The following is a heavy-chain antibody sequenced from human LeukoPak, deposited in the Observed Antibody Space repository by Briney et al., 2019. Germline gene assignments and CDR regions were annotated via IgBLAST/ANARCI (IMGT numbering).Heavy chain of an antibody. J-gene: IGHJ4*02. Sequence: SETLSLTCAVSGGSISSGGYSWSWIRQPPGKGLEWIGEINHSGSTNYNPSLKSRVTISVDTSKNQFSLKLSSVTAADTAVYYCARHSPGSMVVLTYIDYWGQGTLVTVSS. CDR2: INHSGST. CDR3: ARHSPGSMVVLTYIDY. V-gene: IGHV4-30-2*01. D-gene: IGHD3-22*01. CDR1: GGSISSGGYS.